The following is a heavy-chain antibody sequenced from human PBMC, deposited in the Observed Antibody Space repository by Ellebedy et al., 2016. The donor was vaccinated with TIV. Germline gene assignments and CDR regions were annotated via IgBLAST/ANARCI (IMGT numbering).Heavy chain of an antibody. CDR2: IYPGDSAT. D-gene: IGHD3-10*01. CDR1: GYRFTSYW. CDR3: VRREVWFGDLSEDH. Sequence: KVSCKGSGYRFTSYWIGWVRQMPGKGLEWMGIIYPGDSATRYNPSFQGQVTISADKSISTAYLQWSSLKASDTAIYYCVRREVWFGDLSEDHWGQGTLVTV. V-gene: IGHV5-51*01. J-gene: IGHJ4*02.